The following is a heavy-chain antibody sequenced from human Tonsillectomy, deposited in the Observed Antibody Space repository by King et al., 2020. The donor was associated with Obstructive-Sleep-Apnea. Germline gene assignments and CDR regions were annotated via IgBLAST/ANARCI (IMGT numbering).Heavy chain of an antibody. Sequence: VQLVESGGSVVQPGGSLRLTCVASGFTFSNYAIHWVRQAPGKGLEWVAAISYDGGYKYSADSVKGRLSISRDNSKNTLFLHMSSLRAEDTAVYYCAGDRSVVRRLPQQRLPDAFDVWGQGTMVTVSS. CDR3: AGDRSVVRRLPQQRLPDAFDV. CDR2: ISYDGGYK. CDR1: GFTFSNYA. V-gene: IGHV3-30*04. J-gene: IGHJ3*01. D-gene: IGHD6-13*01.